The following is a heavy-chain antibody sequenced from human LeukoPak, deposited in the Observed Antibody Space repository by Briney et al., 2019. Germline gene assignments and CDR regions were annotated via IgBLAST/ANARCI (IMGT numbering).Heavy chain of an antibody. CDR2: IIPIFGTA. Sequence: SVKVSCKASGGTFSSYAISWVRQAPGQGLEWMGRIIPIFGTANYAQKFQGRVTITTDESTSTAYMELSSLRSEDTAVYYCARSHYDSSGYFQHWGQGTLVTVPS. CDR1: GGTFSSYA. V-gene: IGHV1-69*05. CDR3: ARSHYDSSGYFQH. D-gene: IGHD3-22*01. J-gene: IGHJ1*01.